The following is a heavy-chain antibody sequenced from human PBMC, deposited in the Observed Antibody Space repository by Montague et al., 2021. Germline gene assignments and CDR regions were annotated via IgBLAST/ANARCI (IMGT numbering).Heavy chain of an antibody. J-gene: IGHJ1*01. CDR3: ARSLTSGLLAEYFQH. V-gene: IGHV3-30-3*01. CDR2: ISYDGGNK. D-gene: IGHD6-19*01. CDR1: GFTLSSYA. Sequence: SLRLSCAASGFTLSSYAMHWVRQAPGKGLEWVAVISYDGGNKYYXDSVKGRFTISRDNSKNTLYLQMNSLRAEDTAVYYCARSLTSGLLAEYFQHWGQGTLVTVSS.